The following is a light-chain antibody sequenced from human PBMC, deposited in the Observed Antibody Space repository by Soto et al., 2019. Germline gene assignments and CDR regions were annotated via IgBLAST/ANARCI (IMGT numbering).Light chain of an antibody. CDR1: QGVGRF. V-gene: IGKV3-11*01. CDR2: DAS. CDR3: QQRGGWPLT. Sequence: EIVLTQSPATLSLSPGERAALSCRASQGVGRFLAWHQQKPGQAPRLLIYDASNRATGIPARFSGSGSGTDFTLATNSREPEEFALYYCQQRGGWPLTFGGGTKVEIK. J-gene: IGKJ4*01.